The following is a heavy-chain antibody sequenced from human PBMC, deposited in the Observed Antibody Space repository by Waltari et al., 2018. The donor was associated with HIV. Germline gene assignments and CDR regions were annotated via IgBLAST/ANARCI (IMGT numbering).Heavy chain of an antibody. J-gene: IGHJ6*02. Sequence: EVQLVQSGAAVKKQGESLKISCKGSGYNFTNYWIGWVRQLPGKGLEWMGIIYPGDSDTTYSPSFQGQVTISADKSISTAYLQWSSLKASDTAMYYCARQVRGAAAGRTLGYFYSYGLDVWGQGTTVTVSS. V-gene: IGHV5-51*01. CDR3: ARQVRGAAAGRTLGYFYSYGLDV. D-gene: IGHD6-13*01. CDR1: GYNFTNYW. CDR2: IYPGDSDT.